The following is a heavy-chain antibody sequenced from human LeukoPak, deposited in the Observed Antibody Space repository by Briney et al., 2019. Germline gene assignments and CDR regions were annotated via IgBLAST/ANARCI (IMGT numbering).Heavy chain of an antibody. D-gene: IGHD3-10*01. CDR1: GFTFSSYW. V-gene: IGHV3-7*01. CDR2: IKNDGSEE. J-gene: IGHJ4*02. CDR3: ARAIRGSAVDTGDR. Sequence: GGSLRLSCAASGFTFSSYWMRWVRQAPEKGLEGGANIKNDGSEEYYVDSVKGRFTISRDNAKNSLFLQMNSLTVEDTAVYYCARAIRGSAVDTGDRWGQGTLVTVSS.